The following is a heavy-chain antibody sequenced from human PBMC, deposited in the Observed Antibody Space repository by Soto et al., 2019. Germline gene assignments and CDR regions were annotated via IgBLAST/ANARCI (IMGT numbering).Heavy chain of an antibody. V-gene: IGHV3-23*01. J-gene: IGHJ6*02. D-gene: IGHD3-3*01. CDR1: GFTFRSYA. CDR3: ANFGYHFWAPSGMDV. CDR2: ISGSGGST. Sequence: QPGGSLRLSCAASGFTFRSYAMSWVRQAPGKGLEWVSAISGSGGSTYYADSVKGRLTISRDNSKNTLYLQMNSLRAEDTAVYYCANFGYHFWAPSGMDVWGQGTTVTVSS.